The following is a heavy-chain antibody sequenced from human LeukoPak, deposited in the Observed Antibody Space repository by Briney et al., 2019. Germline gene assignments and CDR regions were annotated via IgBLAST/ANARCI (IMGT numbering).Heavy chain of an antibody. CDR2: ISASGATT. J-gene: IGHJ4*02. D-gene: IGHD3-10*01. CDR3: AKEPTSSMVRGGAGY. Sequence: GGSLRLSCVVSGFTFSAYAISWVRQAPGEGLEWVSSISASGATTDYADSVKGRFTISRDNSKKTLYLQMDSLRAEDTAVYYCAKEPTSSMVRGGAGYWGKGILVTVSS. V-gene: IGHV3-23*01. CDR1: GFTFSAYA.